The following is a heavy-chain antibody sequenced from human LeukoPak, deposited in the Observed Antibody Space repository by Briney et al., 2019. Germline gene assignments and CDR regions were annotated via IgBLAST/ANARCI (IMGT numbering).Heavy chain of an antibody. CDR1: GFTFSSYA. J-gene: IGHJ4*02. CDR3: AKDWEVFDY. CDR2: ISYDGSNK. Sequence: GRSLRLSCAASGFTFSSYAMHWVRQAPGKGLEWVAVISYDGSNKYYADSVKGRFTISRDNSKNTLYLQMNSLRAEDTAVYYCAKDWEVFDYWGQGTLVTVSS. D-gene: IGHD1-26*01. V-gene: IGHV3-30-3*01.